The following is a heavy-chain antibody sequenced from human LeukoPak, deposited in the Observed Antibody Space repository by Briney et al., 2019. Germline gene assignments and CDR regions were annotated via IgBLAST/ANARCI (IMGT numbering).Heavy chain of an antibody. CDR3: ASLSSIAAALDY. Sequence: GGSLRLSCAASGFTFSSYAMHWVRQAPGKGLEYVSAISSNGGSTYYANSVKGRFTISRDNSKNTLYLQMNSLRAEDTAVYYCASLSSIAAALDYWGQGTLVTVSS. D-gene: IGHD6-13*01. CDR2: ISSNGGST. J-gene: IGHJ4*02. V-gene: IGHV3-64*01. CDR1: GFTFSSYA.